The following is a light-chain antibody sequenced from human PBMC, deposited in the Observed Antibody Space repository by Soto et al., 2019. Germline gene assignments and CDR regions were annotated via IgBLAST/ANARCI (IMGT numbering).Light chain of an antibody. CDR1: SSDVGSYNL. J-gene: IGLJ2*01. Sequence: SALTQPASVSGSPGQSITISCPGTSSDVGSYNLVSWYQQHPGKAPNLVIYEGSKRPSGVSNRCSGSKSGNTASLTISGLQAEDEADYYCCSYAGSVVFGGGTQLTGL. CDR2: EGS. CDR3: CSYAGSVV. V-gene: IGLV2-23*01.